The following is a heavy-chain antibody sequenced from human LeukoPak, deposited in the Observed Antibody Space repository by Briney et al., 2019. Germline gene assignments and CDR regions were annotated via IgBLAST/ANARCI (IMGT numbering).Heavy chain of an antibody. CDR3: ARRGTYWNALGC. J-gene: IGHJ4*02. D-gene: IGHD1-1*01. Sequence: SETLSLTCTVSGGSVSDNGFFWGWIRQPPGKGLEWIGSVSYTGSTHYDPSLKSRVTMPIDTSKNQFSLNLTPVTAADTAVHYCARRGTYWNALGCWGQGALVTVSS. CDR2: VSYTGST. CDR1: GGSVSDNGFF. V-gene: IGHV4-39*01.